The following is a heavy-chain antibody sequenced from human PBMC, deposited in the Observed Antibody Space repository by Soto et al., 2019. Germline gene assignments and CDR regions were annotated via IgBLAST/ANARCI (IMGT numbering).Heavy chain of an antibody. Sequence: PSETLSVICDVSGGSISSSNVWSSVRQPPGKGLEWIGEIYHSGSTNHNPSLKSRVTISVDKSKNQFSLKLSSVTAADTAVYYCARDRGYCSGGSCLRKLNWFDPWGQGTLVTVSS. CDR2: IYHSGST. J-gene: IGHJ5*02. CDR3: ARDRGYCSGGSCLRKLNWFDP. D-gene: IGHD2-15*01. V-gene: IGHV4-4*02. CDR1: GGSISSSNV.